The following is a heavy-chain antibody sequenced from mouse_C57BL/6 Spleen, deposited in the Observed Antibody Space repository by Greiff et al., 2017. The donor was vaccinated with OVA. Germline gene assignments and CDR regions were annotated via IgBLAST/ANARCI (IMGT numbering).Heavy chain of an antibody. V-gene: IGHV1-54*01. CDR3: ARAEDGGGAMDY. CDR2: INPGSGGT. CDR1: GYAFTNYL. Sequence: VKLQESGAELVRPGTSVKVSCKASGYAFTNYLIEWVKQRPGQGLEWIGVINPGSGGTNYNEKFKGKATLTADKSSSTAYMQLSSLTSEDSAVYFCARAEDGGGAMDYWGQGTSVTVSS. J-gene: IGHJ4*01.